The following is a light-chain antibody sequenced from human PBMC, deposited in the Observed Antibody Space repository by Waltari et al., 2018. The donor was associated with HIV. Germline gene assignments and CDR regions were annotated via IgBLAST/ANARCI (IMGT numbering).Light chain of an antibody. Sequence: ETLMTQSPATVSASPGEGVTLFCRASQTVGANVDLYKQKLGQAPRLLIFAASTRATAIPDRLHGSGSGTDFTLTINGLQSEDFAVYFCQQYNRWPWTFGQGTRVEV. CDR3: QQYNRWPWT. CDR1: QTVGAN. J-gene: IGKJ1*01. V-gene: IGKV3-15*01. CDR2: AAS.